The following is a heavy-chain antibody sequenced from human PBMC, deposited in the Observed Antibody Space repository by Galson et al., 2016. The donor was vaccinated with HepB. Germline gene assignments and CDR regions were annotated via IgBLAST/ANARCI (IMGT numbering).Heavy chain of an antibody. CDR2: IYYSGST. D-gene: IGHD3-22*01. V-gene: IGHV4-59*01. CDR1: GGSISSYY. J-gene: IGHJ4*02. CDR3: ARVRNYYDSSGYKHYFDY. Sequence: TVSGGSISSYYWSWIRQPPGKGLEWIGYIYYSGSTNYNPSLKSRVTISVDTSKNQFSLKLSSVTAADTAVYYCARVRNYYDSSGYKHYFDYWGQGTLVTVSS.